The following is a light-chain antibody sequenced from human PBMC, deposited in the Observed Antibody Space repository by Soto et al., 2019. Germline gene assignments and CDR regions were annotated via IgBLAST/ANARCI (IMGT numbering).Light chain of an antibody. V-gene: IGKV1-27*01. CDR1: QDISNY. CDR2: AAS. J-gene: IGKJ1*01. CDR3: QNYHSDPKT. Sequence: DVQMTQSPSSLSASVGDRVIITCRASQDISNYLAWYQQKPGKVPKVLIYAASTLQSGVPSRFSGSGSGTDFTLTISSLQPDDVATYYCQNYHSDPKTFGQGTKVDIK.